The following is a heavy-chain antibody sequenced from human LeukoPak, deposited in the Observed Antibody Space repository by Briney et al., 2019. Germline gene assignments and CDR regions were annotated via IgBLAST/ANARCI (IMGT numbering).Heavy chain of an antibody. D-gene: IGHD6-13*01. CDR3: ARKRIAIDY. CDR1: GFTFSVNY. V-gene: IGHV3-11*04. Sequence: KSGGSLRLSCAASGFTFSVNYMNWIRQAPGKGLEWLSYISSSESSIFYAGSVKGRFTISRDNAKNSLYLQMNSLRAEDTAVYYCARKRIAIDYWGQGTLVTVSS. CDR2: ISSSESSI. J-gene: IGHJ4*02.